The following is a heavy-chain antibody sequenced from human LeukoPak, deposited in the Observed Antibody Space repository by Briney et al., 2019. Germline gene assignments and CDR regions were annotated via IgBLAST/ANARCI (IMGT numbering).Heavy chain of an antibody. CDR3: ARDRNIVATIEGGMDV. D-gene: IGHD5-12*01. CDR1: GGSISSYY. J-gene: IGHJ6*02. V-gene: IGHV4-59*12. Sequence: SETLSLTCTVSGGSISSYYWSWIRQPPGKGLEWIGYIYYSGSTNYNPSLKSRVTILVDTSKNQFSLKLSSVTAADTAVYYCARDRNIVATIEGGMDVWGQGTTVTVSS. CDR2: IYYSGST.